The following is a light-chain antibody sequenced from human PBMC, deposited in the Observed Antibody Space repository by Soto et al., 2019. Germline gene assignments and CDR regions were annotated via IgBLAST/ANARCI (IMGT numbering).Light chain of an antibody. CDR2: GAS. Sequence: IVLTQSPGTLSLSPGERATLSCRASQSVSTNSLVWYQQKAGLPPRLLIYGASSRATGIPDRFSGSGSGTEFTLTISRLEPEDFAVYYCQQYGSSSWTFGQGTKVDIK. V-gene: IGKV3-20*01. J-gene: IGKJ1*01. CDR1: QSVSTNS. CDR3: QQYGSSSWT.